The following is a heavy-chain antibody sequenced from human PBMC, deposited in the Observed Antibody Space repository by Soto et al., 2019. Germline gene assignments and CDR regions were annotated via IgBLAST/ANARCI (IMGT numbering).Heavy chain of an antibody. CDR1: GSRFSDYY. V-gene: IGHV3-11*06. CDR3: ARGVAIFGVVSHFDY. J-gene: IGHJ4*02. D-gene: IGHD3-3*02. Sequence: GGSLRLFCAASGSRFSDYYMSWIRQSPGKGLEWLSYITSSSSYTYYADSVKGRFTISRDNSKNTFFLQMNSLRAEDTAVYYCARGVAIFGVVSHFDYWGQGTLVTVSS. CDR2: ITSSSSYT.